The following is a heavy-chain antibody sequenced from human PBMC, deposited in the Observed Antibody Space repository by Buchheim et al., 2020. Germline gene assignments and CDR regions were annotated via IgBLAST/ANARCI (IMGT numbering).Heavy chain of an antibody. CDR1: GFTFSSYE. D-gene: IGHD6-13*01. V-gene: IGHV3-48*03. CDR3: ASGEQQLVGENYYGMDV. J-gene: IGHJ6*02. Sequence: EVQLVESGGGLVQPGGSLRLSCAASGFTFSSYEMNWVRQAPGKGLEWVSYISSSGSTIYYADSVNGRFTISRDNAKNSLCLQMNSLRAEDTAVYYCASGEQQLVGENYYGMDVWGQGTT. CDR2: ISSSGSTI.